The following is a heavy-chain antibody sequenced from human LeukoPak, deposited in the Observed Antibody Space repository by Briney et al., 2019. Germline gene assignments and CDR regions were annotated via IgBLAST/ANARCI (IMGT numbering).Heavy chain of an antibody. D-gene: IGHD6-6*01. CDR1: GGTFSSYA. Sequence: GASVKVSCRASGGTFSSYAISWVRQAPGQGLEWMGGIIPIFGTANYAQKFQGRVTITTDESTSTAYMELSSLRSEDTAVYYCAKYSSSSPYYYYMDVWGKGTTVTVSS. V-gene: IGHV1-69*05. CDR3: AKYSSSSPYYYYMDV. J-gene: IGHJ6*03. CDR2: IIPIFGTA.